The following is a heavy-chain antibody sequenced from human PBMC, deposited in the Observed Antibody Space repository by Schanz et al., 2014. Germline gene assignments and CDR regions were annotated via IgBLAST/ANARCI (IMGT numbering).Heavy chain of an antibody. CDR1: GFTFGDYA. CDR2: ISPNNAYT. D-gene: IGHD2-21*01. Sequence: VQLVESGGGLVKPGRSLRLSCTASGFTFGDYAMSWFRQAPGKGLEWVSYISPNNAYTNYADSLKGRFAISRDNAKNSLYLQMNSLRDDDTALYYCARIADEGIFFDFWGQGSLVTVSS. V-gene: IGHV3-11*06. CDR3: ARIADEGIFFDF. J-gene: IGHJ4*02.